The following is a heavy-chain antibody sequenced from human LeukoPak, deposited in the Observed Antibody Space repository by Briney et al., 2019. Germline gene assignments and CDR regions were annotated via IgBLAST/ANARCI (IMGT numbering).Heavy chain of an antibody. Sequence: PGGSLRLSCAASGFTFSSYEMNWVRQAPGKGLEWVSYISASADTIYYTDSVKGRFTISRDNAKNSLFLQMNSLKVEDTAVYYCATVAVAGTSGEGWFDPWGQGTLVTVSS. D-gene: IGHD2-15*01. CDR2: ISASADTI. CDR3: ATVAVAGTSGEGWFDP. V-gene: IGHV3-48*03. CDR1: GFTFSSYE. J-gene: IGHJ5*02.